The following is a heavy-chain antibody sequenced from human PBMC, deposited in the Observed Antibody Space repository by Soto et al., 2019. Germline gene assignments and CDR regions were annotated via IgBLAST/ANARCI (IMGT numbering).Heavy chain of an antibody. CDR3: ARGQVLLWFGESYYGMDV. CDR1: GYTFTSYG. V-gene: IGHV1-18*04. Sequence: ASVKVSCKASGYTFTSYGISWVRQAPGQGLEWMGWISAYNGNTNYAQKLQGRVTMTTDTSTSTAYMELRSLRSDDTAVYYCARGQVLLWFGESYYGMDVWGQGTTVTVFS. CDR2: ISAYNGNT. D-gene: IGHD3-10*01. J-gene: IGHJ6*02.